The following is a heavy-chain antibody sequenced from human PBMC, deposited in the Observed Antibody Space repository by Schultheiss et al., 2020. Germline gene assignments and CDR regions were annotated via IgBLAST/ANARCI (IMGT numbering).Heavy chain of an antibody. CDR3: ARDRCGGDCYFQGYGMDV. CDR2: IYYSGST. J-gene: IGHJ6*02. Sequence: SQTLSLTCTVSGGSISSSSYYWGWIRQPPGKGLEWIGSIYYSGSTYYNPSLKSRVTISVDTSKNQFSLKLRSVTAADTAVYYCARDRCGGDCYFQGYGMDVWGQGTTVTVSS. V-gene: IGHV4-39*02. D-gene: IGHD2-21*02. CDR1: GGSISSSSYY.